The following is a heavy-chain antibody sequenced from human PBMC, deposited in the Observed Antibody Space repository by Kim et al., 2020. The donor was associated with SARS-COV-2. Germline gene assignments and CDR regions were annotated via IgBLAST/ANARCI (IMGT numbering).Heavy chain of an antibody. Sequence: ASVKVSCKASGYTFTSYGISWVRQAPGQGLEWMGWISAYNGNTNYAQKLQGRVTMTTDTSTSTAYMERRSLGSDDTAVSYCSRRDRYNLGFDYWGQGTLVTVSS. CDR2: ISAYNGNT. CDR1: GYTFTSYG. J-gene: IGHJ4*02. D-gene: IGHD1-1*01. V-gene: IGHV1-18*01. CDR3: SRRDRYNLGFDY.